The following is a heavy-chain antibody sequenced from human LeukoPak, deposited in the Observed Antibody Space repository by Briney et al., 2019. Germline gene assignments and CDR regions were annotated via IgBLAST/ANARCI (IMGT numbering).Heavy chain of an antibody. Sequence: SETLSLTCTVSGGSISSSSYYWGWLRQPPGTGLEWLGSIYYSGSTYYNPSLKSRVTISVDTSKNQFSLKLSSVTAADTAVYYCAREGGIAAAGHFDYWGQGTLVTVSS. CDR2: IYYSGST. CDR1: GGSISSSSYY. J-gene: IGHJ4*02. D-gene: IGHD6-13*01. V-gene: IGHV4-39*07. CDR3: AREGGIAAAGHFDY.